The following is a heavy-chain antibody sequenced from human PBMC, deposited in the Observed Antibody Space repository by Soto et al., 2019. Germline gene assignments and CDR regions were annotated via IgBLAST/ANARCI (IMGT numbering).Heavy chain of an antibody. V-gene: IGHV3-48*01. Sequence: EVQLVESGGGLVQPGGSLRLSCAASGFTFSSYSMNWVRQAPGKGLEWVSYISSSSSTIYYADSVKGRFTISRDNAKNSLYLQMNGLRAEDTAVYYCARTGDYGYYYYMDVWGKGTTVTVSS. D-gene: IGHD4-17*01. CDR1: GFTFSSYS. J-gene: IGHJ6*03. CDR3: ARTGDYGYYYYMDV. CDR2: ISSSSSTI.